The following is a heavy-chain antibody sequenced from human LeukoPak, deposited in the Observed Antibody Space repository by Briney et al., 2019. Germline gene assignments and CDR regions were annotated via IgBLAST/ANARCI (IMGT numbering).Heavy chain of an antibody. CDR1: GFTFVSYA. V-gene: IGHV3-23*01. CDR3: AKDRDDYVWGSYLGAFDI. CDR2: ISGSGGST. J-gene: IGHJ3*02. Sequence: GGSLRLSCVASGFTFVSYAMTWVRQAPGKGLEWVSGISGSGGSTYYADSVKGRFTISRDNSKNTLYLQMNSLRAEDTAVFYCAKDRDDYVWGSYLGAFDIWGQGTMVTVSS. D-gene: IGHD3-16*01.